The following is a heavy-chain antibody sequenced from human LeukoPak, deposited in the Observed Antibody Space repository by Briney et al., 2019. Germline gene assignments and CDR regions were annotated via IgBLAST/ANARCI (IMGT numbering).Heavy chain of an antibody. J-gene: IGHJ4*02. CDR2: IYTSGST. V-gene: IGHV4-4*07. CDR1: GGSISSYY. Sequence: PSETLSLTCTVSGGSISSYYWSSIRQPAGKGLEWIGRIYTSGSTNYNPSLKSRVTMSVDTSKNQFSLKLSSVTAADTAVYYCVRDSLYSNYFDYWGQGTLVTVSS. D-gene: IGHD4-11*01. CDR3: VRDSLYSNYFDY.